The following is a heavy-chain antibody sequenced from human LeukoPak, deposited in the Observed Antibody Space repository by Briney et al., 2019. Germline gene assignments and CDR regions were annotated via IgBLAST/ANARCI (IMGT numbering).Heavy chain of an antibody. CDR1: GFTFSSHG. CDR2: INWNGGST. CDR3: AREKPFYDSSGYYYPIAFDY. Sequence: GRSLRLSCAASGFTFSSHGMNWVRQAPGKGLEWVSGINWNGGSTGYADSVKGRFTIARDNAKNSLYLQMNSLRAEDTALYYCAREKPFYDSSGYYYPIAFDYWGQGTLVTVSS. V-gene: IGHV3-20*04. D-gene: IGHD3-22*01. J-gene: IGHJ4*02.